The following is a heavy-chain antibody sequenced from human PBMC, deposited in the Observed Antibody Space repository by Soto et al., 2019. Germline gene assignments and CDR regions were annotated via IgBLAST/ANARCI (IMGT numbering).Heavy chain of an antibody. CDR3: ARADRGQQLVLDAFDI. D-gene: IGHD6-13*01. Sequence: SETLSLTCAVSGGSISSSNWWSWVRQPPGKGLEWLGEIYHSGSTNYNPSLKSRVTISVDKSKNQFSLKLSSVTAADTAVYYCARADRGQQLVLDAFDIWGQGTMVTVSS. CDR1: GGSISSSNW. J-gene: IGHJ3*02. CDR2: IYHSGST. V-gene: IGHV4-4*02.